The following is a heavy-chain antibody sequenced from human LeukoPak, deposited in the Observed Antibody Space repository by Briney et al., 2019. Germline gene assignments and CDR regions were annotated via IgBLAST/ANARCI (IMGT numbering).Heavy chain of an antibody. CDR3: ARTYGDYAFDI. CDR1: GYTFTGYY. J-gene: IGHJ3*02. Sequence: RASVKVSCKASGYTFTGYYMHWVRQAPGQGLEWMGLINPNSGGTNYAQKFQGWVTMTRDTSISTAYMELSRLRSDDTAVYYCARTYGDYAFDISGQGTMVTVSS. V-gene: IGHV1-2*04. CDR2: INPNSGGT. D-gene: IGHD4-17*01.